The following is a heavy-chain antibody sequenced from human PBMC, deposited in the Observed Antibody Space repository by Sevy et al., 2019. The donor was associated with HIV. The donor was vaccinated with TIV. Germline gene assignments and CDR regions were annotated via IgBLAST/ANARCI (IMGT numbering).Heavy chain of an antibody. CDR2: ISSSGINI. CDR3: ARDLHRGLSGSTSGY. V-gene: IGHV3-11*01. J-gene: IGHJ4*02. CDR1: GFTFSDYY. D-gene: IGHD3-3*01. Sequence: GGSLRLSCAASGFTFSDYYMSWIRQAPGKGLEWVSYISSSGINIYYADSVKGRFTVSRDNAKNSMYLQMNSLRAEDTALYYCARDLHRGLSGSTSGYWGQGTLVTVSS.